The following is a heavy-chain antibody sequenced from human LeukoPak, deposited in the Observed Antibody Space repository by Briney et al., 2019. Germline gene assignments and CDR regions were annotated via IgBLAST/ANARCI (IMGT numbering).Heavy chain of an antibody. CDR1: GFTVSSNY. V-gene: IGHV3-74*01. J-gene: IGHJ4*02. Sequence: PGGSLRLSCAASGFTVSSNYMSWVRQAPGKGLEWVSRINSDGSSTTYADSVKGRFTISRDNAKNTLYLQMSSLRAEDTAVYFCAREMKGSGAFFWGQGTLVTVSS. CDR3: AREMKGSGAFF. CDR2: INSDGSST.